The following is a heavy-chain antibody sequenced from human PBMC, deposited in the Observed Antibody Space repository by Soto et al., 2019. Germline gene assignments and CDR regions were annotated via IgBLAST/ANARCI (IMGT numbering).Heavy chain of an antibody. CDR2: IKSKSGGGST. CDR3: AKDPQLRYFDWLLPDYYYGMDV. V-gene: IGHV3-15*01. CDR1: GFTFSNAW. D-gene: IGHD3-9*01. J-gene: IGHJ6*02. Sequence: GGSLRLSCAASGFTFSNAWMSWVRQAPGKGLEWVGRIKSKSGGGSTYYAAPVKGRFTISSDNSKNTLYLQMNSLRAEDTAVYYCAKDPQLRYFDWLLPDYYYGMDVWGQGTTVTVSS.